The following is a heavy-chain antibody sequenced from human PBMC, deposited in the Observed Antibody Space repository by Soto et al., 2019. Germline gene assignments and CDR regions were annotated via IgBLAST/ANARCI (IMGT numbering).Heavy chain of an antibody. CDR2: INIDGSTT. V-gene: IGHV3-74*01. J-gene: IGHJ4*02. CDR3: VRIRRGDGYTFGY. Sequence: EVQLVESGGVSVQPGGSLRLSCAASGFSLSNYWMHWVRQAPGKGLVWVSRINIDGSTTTYADSVKGRFTISRDKAKNTLYLQMNSLRDEDTAVYYCVRIRRGDGYTFGYWGQGTLVTVSS. CDR1: GFSLSNYW. D-gene: IGHD5-12*01.